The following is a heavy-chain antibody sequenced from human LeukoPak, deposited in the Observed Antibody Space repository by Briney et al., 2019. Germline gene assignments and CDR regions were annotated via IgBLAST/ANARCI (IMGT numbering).Heavy chain of an antibody. CDR1: GFTVSSNY. CDR2: ISYDGSNK. V-gene: IGHV3-30-3*01. D-gene: IGHD6-13*01. Sequence: GGSLRLSCAASGFTVSSNYMSWVRQAPGKGLEWVAVISYDGSNKYYADSVKGRFTISRDNSKNTLYLQMNSLRAEDTAVYYCARGQIAAAVAFDYWGQGTLVTVSS. J-gene: IGHJ4*02. CDR3: ARGQIAAAVAFDY.